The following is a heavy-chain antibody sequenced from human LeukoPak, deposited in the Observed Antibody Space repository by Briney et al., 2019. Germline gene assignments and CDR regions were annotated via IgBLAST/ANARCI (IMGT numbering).Heavy chain of an antibody. J-gene: IGHJ3*02. CDR2: IYYSGST. CDR1: GGSISSGGYY. Sequence: SEALSLTCTVSGGSISSGGYYWSWIRQHPGKGLEWIGYIYYSGSTYYNPSLKSRVTISVDTSKNQFSLKLSSVTAADTAVYYCARGSSSWYPPGAFDIWGQGTMVTVSS. V-gene: IGHV4-31*03. D-gene: IGHD6-13*01. CDR3: ARGSSSWYPPGAFDI.